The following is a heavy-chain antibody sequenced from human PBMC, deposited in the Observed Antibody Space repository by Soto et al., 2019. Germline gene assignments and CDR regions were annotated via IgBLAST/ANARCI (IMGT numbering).Heavy chain of an antibody. V-gene: IGHV2-5*02. CDR2: ISGDDEK. D-gene: IGHD3-16*01. Sequence: QITLKESGPTQVKPTQTLTLTCTFSGFSLITGGVSVAWIRQPPGKALEWLALISGDDEKRYSPSLKSGLTITKDTTKNQVVFTMTNMDPLDTATYYCSHRRGMIMDVWGQGTTVTVSS. CDR3: SHRRGMIMDV. J-gene: IGHJ6*02. CDR1: GFSLITGGVS.